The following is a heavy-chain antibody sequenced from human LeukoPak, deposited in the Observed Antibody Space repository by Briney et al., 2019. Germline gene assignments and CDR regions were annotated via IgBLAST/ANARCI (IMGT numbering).Heavy chain of an antibody. CDR2: INHSGST. D-gene: IGHD1-7*01. J-gene: IGHJ6*03. V-gene: IGHV4-34*01. Sequence: PSETLSLTCAVYGGSFSGYYWSWIRQPPGKGLEWIGEINHSGSTNYNPSLKSRVTMSVDTSKNQFSLKLSSVTAADTAVYYCARSGTTSSYYYYYMGVWGKGTTVTVSS. CDR1: GGSFSGYY. CDR3: ARSGTTSSYYYYYMGV.